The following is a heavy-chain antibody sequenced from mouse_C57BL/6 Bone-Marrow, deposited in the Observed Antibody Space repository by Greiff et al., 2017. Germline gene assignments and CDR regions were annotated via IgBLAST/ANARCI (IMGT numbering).Heavy chain of an antibody. CDR3: ARDPRWLLLDY. D-gene: IGHD2-3*01. V-gene: IGHV5-4*01. CDR1: GFTFSSYA. J-gene: IGHJ2*01. CDR2: ISDGGSYT. Sequence: EVHLVESGGGLVKPGGSLKLSCAASGFTFSSYAMSWVRQTPEKRLEWVATISDGGSYTYYPDNVKGRFTISRDNAKNILYLQMSHLKSEDTAMYYCARDPRWLLLDYWGQGTTLTVSS.